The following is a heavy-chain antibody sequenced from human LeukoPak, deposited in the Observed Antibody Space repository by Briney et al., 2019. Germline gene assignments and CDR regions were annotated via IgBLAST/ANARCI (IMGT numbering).Heavy chain of an antibody. Sequence: GGSRRFSCAASGLTFSGYDRFWVRQATGKGLEWVSGIGTTGDTYYAGSVKGRFTISRENARNSLYLQMNSLIAGDTAVYYCARSTIAVAYGMDVWGQGTTVTVSS. J-gene: IGHJ6*02. CDR3: ARSTIAVAYGMDV. D-gene: IGHD6-19*01. CDR1: GLTFSGYD. V-gene: IGHV3-13*04. CDR2: IGTTGDT.